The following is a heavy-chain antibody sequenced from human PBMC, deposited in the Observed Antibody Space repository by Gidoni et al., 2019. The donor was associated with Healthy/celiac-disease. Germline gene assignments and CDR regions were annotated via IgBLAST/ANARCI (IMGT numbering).Heavy chain of an antibody. J-gene: IGHJ5*02. CDR2: IYPGDSDT. V-gene: IGHV5-51*01. Sequence: EVQLVQSGAEVKKPGASLKISCKGSGYSFTSYWIGWVRQMTGKGLEWMGIIYPGDSDTRYSPSFQGQVTISADKSISTAYLQWSSLKASDTAMYYCARQYCSSTSCYLSLGWFDPWGQGTLVTVSS. CDR1: GYSFTSYW. D-gene: IGHD2-2*01. CDR3: ARQYCSSTSCYLSLGWFDP.